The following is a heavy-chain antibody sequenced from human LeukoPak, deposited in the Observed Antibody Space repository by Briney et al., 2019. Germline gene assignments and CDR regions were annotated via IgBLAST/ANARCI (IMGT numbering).Heavy chain of an antibody. V-gene: IGHV3-21*01. CDR3: ASMLLGGSGWYNY. CDR1: VFTFSNYN. D-gene: IGHD6-19*01. J-gene: IGHJ4*02. Sequence: PGGSLRLSCAASVFTFSNYNMNWVRQAPGKGLEWVSSISSSSSYIYYADSVKGRFTISRDNAKNSLFLQMNSLRAEDTAVYYCASMLLGGSGWYNYWGQGTLVTVSS. CDR2: ISSSSSYI.